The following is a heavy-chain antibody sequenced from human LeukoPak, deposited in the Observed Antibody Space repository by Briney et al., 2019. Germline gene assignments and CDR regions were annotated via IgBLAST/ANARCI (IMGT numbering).Heavy chain of an antibody. J-gene: IGHJ4*02. CDR2: ISGSGGST. Sequence: GGSLRLSCAASGFTFSSYAMSWVRQAPGQGLEWVSAISGSGGSTYYADSVKGRFTISRDNSKNTLYLQMNSLRAEDTAVYYCAKPDYSNYVADYWGQGTLVTVSS. D-gene: IGHD4-11*01. V-gene: IGHV3-23*01. CDR1: GFTFSSYA. CDR3: AKPDYSNYVADY.